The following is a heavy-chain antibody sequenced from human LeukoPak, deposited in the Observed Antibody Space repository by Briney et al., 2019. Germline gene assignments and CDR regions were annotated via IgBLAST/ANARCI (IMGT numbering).Heavy chain of an antibody. CDR3: ARDRAYNWNYRGFDY. CDR1: GFTFSDYY. Sequence: GGSLRLSCAASGFTFSDYYMSWIRQAPGKGLEWVSYISSSGSTIYYADSVKGRFTISRDNAKNSLYLQMNSLRAEDTAVYYCARDRAYNWNYRGFDYWGQGTLVTVSS. V-gene: IGHV3-11*04. D-gene: IGHD1-7*01. CDR2: ISSSGSTI. J-gene: IGHJ4*02.